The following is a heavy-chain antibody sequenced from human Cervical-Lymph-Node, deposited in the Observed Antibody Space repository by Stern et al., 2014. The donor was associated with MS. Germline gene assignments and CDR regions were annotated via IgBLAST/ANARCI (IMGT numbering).Heavy chain of an antibody. CDR1: GYTFTSYY. J-gene: IGHJ5*02. Sequence: VKLVQSGAEVKKPGASVKVSCKASGYTFTSYYMHWVRQAPGQGLEWMGIINPSGGSTIYAQKFQGRVPMTRDTSTSTVYMELSSLRSEDTAVYYCASLPEYYYDSSGYSSWGQGTLVTVSS. CDR2: INPSGGST. V-gene: IGHV1-46*03. D-gene: IGHD3-22*01. CDR3: ASLPEYYYDSSGYSS.